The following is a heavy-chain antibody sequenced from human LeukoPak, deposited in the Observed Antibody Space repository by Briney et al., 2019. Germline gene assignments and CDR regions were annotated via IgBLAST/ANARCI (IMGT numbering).Heavy chain of an antibody. J-gene: IGHJ4*02. D-gene: IGHD3-16*02. Sequence: SETLSLTCAVYGGSFSGCYWSWIRQPPGKGLEWIGEINHSGSTNYNPSLKSRVTISVDTSKNQFSLKLSSVTAADTAVYYCARGTYDYVWGSYRYTGPPDYWGQGTLVTVSS. CDR1: GGSFSGCY. CDR3: ARGTYDYVWGSYRYTGPPDY. V-gene: IGHV4-34*01. CDR2: INHSGST.